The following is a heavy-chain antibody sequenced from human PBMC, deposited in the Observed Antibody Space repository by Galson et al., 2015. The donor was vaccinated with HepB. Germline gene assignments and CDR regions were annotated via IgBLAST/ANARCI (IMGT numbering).Heavy chain of an antibody. CDR2: IDQNGRT. Sequence: ETLSLTCGVYGGSSSKYHWSWIRQSPGKGLEWIGEIDQNGRTNYNPSLTTRVTISLDTSKNHFSLNLRFVAAADTAVYYCARGEVLFRTIFAHKYGMDVWGQGTTVTVS. CDR3: ARGEVLFRTIFAHKYGMDV. V-gene: IGHV4-34*01. D-gene: IGHD2/OR15-2a*01. CDR1: GGSSSKYH. J-gene: IGHJ6*02.